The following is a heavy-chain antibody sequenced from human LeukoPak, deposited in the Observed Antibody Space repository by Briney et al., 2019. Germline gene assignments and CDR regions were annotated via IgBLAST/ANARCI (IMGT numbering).Heavy chain of an antibody. CDR1: GYTFTGYY. Sequence: GASVKVSCKASGYTFTGYYMHWVRQAPGQGLEWMGRIIPILGIANYAQKFQGRVTITADKSTSTAYMELSSLRSEDTAVYYCARLPDCSGGSCYSKDYWGQGTLVTVSS. CDR3: ARLPDCSGGSCYSKDY. V-gene: IGHV1-69*02. J-gene: IGHJ4*02. D-gene: IGHD2-15*01. CDR2: IIPILGIA.